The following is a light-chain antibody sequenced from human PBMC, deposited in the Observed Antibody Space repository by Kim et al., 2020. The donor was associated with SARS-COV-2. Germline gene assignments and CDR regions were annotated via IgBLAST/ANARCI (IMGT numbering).Light chain of an antibody. V-gene: IGKV3-11*01. CDR3: QQRTNWPLT. J-gene: IGKJ4*01. CDR1: QSVSSY. Sequence: SPGERATRSCRASQSVSSYLAWYQQKAGQAPRLLIYDASNRATGIPPRFSGSGSGTDFTLTISSLEPEDFAVYYCQQRTNWPLTFGGGTKVDIK. CDR2: DAS.